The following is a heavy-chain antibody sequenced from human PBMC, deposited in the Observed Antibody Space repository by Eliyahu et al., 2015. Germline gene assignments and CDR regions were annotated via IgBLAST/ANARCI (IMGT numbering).Heavy chain of an antibody. Sequence: VHLVQSGPEVRKPGAXVXVSRKXSGXTLXALSXNWVRQTPGKGLEWMGGFDSADGVTFYAQSFQGRVTMTEDTTTDTAYMELRRLTSEDTAIYYCTRLGPTAIPAVKYFEPWGQGTLVTVSS. J-gene: IGHJ5*02. CDR3: TRLGPTAIPAVKYFEP. CDR2: FDSADGVT. V-gene: IGHV1-24*01. CDR1: GXTLXALS. D-gene: IGHD2-21*02.